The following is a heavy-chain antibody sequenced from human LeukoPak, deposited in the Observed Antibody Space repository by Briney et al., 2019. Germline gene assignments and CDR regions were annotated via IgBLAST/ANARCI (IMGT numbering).Heavy chain of an antibody. V-gene: IGHV4-59*08. CDR1: GGSITGYY. CDR3: ARHMPPDMDYFDY. Sequence: SETLSLTRTVSGGSITGYYWTWIRQAPGKRPEWLAYIRYTGSTTYNPSLKSRFTISVDTSKNQFSLTVTSVTAADTAVYYCARHMPPDMDYFDYWGPGTLVTVSP. J-gene: IGHJ4*02. D-gene: IGHD2-2*01. CDR2: IRYTGST.